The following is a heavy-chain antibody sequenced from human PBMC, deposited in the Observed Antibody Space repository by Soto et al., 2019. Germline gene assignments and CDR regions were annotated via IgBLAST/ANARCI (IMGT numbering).Heavy chain of an antibody. CDR2: IFDSGNA. CDR3: ARHRRTTVAKFYFDN. J-gene: IGHJ4*02. D-gene: IGHD4-4*01. V-gene: IGHV4-59*08. Sequence: QVQLQESGPGLVKPSETLSLTCTVSGGSINSYCWSWIRQPPGKGLEWIAYIFDSGNANYNPSLRSLVTISVDTSKIQFSLKLTSVTAADTAVYYCARHRRTTVAKFYFDNWGQGALVTVSS. CDR1: GGSINSYC.